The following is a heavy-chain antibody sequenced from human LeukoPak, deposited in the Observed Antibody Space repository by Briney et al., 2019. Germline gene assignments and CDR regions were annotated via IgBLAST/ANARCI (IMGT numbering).Heavy chain of an antibody. CDR1: GFTFSSYS. Sequence: PGGSLRLSCAASGFTFSSYSMNWVRQAPGKGLEWVSSISSSSSYIYYADSVKGRFTISRDNAKNSLYLQMNSLRAEDTAVYYCARDGTAMAQDYYYMDVWGKGTTVTVSS. V-gene: IGHV3-21*01. J-gene: IGHJ6*03. CDR3: ARDGTAMAQDYYYMDV. CDR2: ISSSSSYI. D-gene: IGHD5-18*01.